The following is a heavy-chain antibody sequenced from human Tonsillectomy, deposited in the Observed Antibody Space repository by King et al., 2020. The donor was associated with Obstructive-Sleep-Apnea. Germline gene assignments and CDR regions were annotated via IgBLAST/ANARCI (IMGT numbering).Heavy chain of an antibody. CDR1: GFTFSRHS. J-gene: IGHJ4*02. CDR2: IGSGSGYI. Sequence: VQLVESGGGLVKPGGSLRLSCAASGFTFSRHSMNWVRQAPGKGLEWVALIGSGSGYIYYADSVKGRFTISRDNAKTSLYLQMNSLRAEDTAVYFCVRDXFXXXRXXXXXXXGQGILVTVSS. CDR3: VRDXFXXXRXXXXXX. V-gene: IGHV3-21*01.